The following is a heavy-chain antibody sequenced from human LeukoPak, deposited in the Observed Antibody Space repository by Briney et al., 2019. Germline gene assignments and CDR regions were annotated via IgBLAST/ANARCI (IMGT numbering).Heavy chain of an antibody. V-gene: IGHV1-69*13. CDR1: GGTFSNYA. CDR3: AREVRTDSLAAENWFDP. CDR2: IIPVLGST. J-gene: IGHJ5*02. D-gene: IGHD5-18*01. Sequence: ASVKVSCKAPGGTFSNYAISWVRQAPGQGLEWMGGIIPVLGSTNYAQKFQGRVTITADESTNIAYMEMFSLTSEDTAVYFCAREVRTDSLAAENWFDPWGQGTLVTVSS.